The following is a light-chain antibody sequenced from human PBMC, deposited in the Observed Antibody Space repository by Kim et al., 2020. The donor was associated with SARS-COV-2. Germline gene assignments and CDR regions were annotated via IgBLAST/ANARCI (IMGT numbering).Light chain of an antibody. Sequence: LSPGEAATLPCRASQGVSGAYLAWYQQKPGQAPRLVIYGTSSRATGIPDRFSGSGSGTDFTLTISRLEPEDFALYYCQQYGNSRYTFGPGTKLEI. V-gene: IGKV3-20*01. CDR3: QQYGNSRYT. J-gene: IGKJ2*01. CDR2: GTS. CDR1: QGVSGAY.